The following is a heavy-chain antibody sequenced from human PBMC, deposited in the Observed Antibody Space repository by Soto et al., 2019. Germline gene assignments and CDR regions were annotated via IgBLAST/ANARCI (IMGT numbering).Heavy chain of an antibody. Sequence: DVQLVESRGGLIQPGESLRLSCAAFGLTISGKKYVAWVRQAPGKGLEWVSALYDVDGSFYADSVKGRFTTSSDSSKTTVYLQMNDLRPDDTAVYYCATWHEREHAYDVWGQGTTVTVSS. J-gene: IGHJ3*01. CDR3: ATWHEREHAYDV. CDR1: GLTISGKKY. D-gene: IGHD1-1*01. V-gene: IGHV3-53*01. CDR2: LYDVDGS.